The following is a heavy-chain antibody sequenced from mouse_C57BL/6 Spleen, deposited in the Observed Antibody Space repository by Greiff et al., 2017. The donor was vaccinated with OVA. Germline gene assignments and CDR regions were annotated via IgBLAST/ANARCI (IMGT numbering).Heavy chain of an antibody. V-gene: IGHV1-50*01. CDR2: IDPSDSYT. Sequence: QVQLQQSEAELVKPGASVKLSCKASGYTFTSYWMQWVKQRPGQGLEWIGEIDPSDSYTNYNQKFKGKATLTVDTSSSTAYMQLSSLTSEDSAVYCSARLGYWGQGTTVTVSS. CDR3: ARLGY. J-gene: IGHJ2*01. CDR1: GYTFTSYW.